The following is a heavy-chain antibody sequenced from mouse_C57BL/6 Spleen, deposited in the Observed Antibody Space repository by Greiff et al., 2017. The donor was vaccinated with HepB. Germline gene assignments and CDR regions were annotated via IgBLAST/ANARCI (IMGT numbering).Heavy chain of an antibody. Sequence: SGPELVKPGASVKISCKASGYSFTGYYMNWVKQSPEKSLEWIGEINPSTGGTTYNQKFKAKATLTVDKSSSTAYMQLKSLTSEDSAVYYCARGFDYWGQGTTLTVSS. CDR3: ARGFDY. CDR2: INPSTGGT. V-gene: IGHV1-42*01. CDR1: GYSFTGYY. J-gene: IGHJ2*01.